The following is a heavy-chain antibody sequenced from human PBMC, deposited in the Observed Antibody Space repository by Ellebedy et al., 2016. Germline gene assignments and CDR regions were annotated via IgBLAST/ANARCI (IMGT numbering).Heavy chain of an antibody. CDR2: IYQLGST. J-gene: IGHJ6*02. V-gene: IGHV4-34*01. Sequence: SETLSLXXAVYGGSFSGYRWTWIRQPPGKGLEWIGEIYQLGSTNYNPSLQSRLSISMERSKNQFSLKVRSLTAADTGVYYCARVSPFGDDILTADLYYAVDIWGQGTTVAVSS. D-gene: IGHD3-9*01. CDR1: GGSFSGYR. CDR3: ARVSPFGDDILTADLYYAVDI.